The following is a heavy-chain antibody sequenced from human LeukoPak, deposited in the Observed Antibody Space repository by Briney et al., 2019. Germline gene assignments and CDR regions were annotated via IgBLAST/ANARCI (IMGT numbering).Heavy chain of an antibody. V-gene: IGHV3-49*03. CDR2: IRSKAYGGAT. CDR1: GFTFGDYA. Sequence: GGSLRLSCTASGFTFGDYAMSWFRQAPGKGLEWVGFIRSKAYGGATEYAASVKCRFTISRDDSKSIAYLQMNSLKTEDTAVYYCTRGEMGAGFDYWGQGTLVTVSS. CDR3: TRGEMGAGFDY. J-gene: IGHJ4*02. D-gene: IGHD1-26*01.